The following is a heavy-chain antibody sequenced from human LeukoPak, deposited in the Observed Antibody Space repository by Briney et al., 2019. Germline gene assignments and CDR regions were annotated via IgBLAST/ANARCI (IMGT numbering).Heavy chain of an antibody. CDR1: GFTFSSYW. CDR2: IKQDGSEK. D-gene: IGHD2-2*01. J-gene: IGHJ3*02. Sequence: GGSLRLSCTASGFTFSSYWMSWIRQAPGQGQELVANIKQDGSEKYYVDSVKGRFTISRDNAKNSLYLQMNSLRAEDTAVYYCARGGVVPAAHHDAFDIWGQGTMVTVSS. V-gene: IGHV3-7*01. CDR3: ARGGVVPAAHHDAFDI.